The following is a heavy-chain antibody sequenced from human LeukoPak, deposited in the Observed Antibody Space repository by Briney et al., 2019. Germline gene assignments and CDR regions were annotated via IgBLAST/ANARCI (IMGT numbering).Heavy chain of an antibody. V-gene: IGHV4-39*07. Sequence: SETLSLTCTVSGDSISSSNYYWGWIRQPPGRGLEWIGSIYNSGSTYYNPSLESRVTISVDTSKNQFSLKLSSVTAADTAVYYCARLSTVTTSFDYWGQGTLVTVSS. D-gene: IGHD4-11*01. J-gene: IGHJ4*02. CDR1: GDSISSSNYY. CDR3: ARLSTVTTSFDY. CDR2: IYNSGST.